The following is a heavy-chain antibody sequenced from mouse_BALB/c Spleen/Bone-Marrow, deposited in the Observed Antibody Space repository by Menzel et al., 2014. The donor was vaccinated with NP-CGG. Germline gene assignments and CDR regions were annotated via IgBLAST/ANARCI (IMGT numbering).Heavy chain of an antibody. CDR3: TRSGNYLFAY. J-gene: IGHJ3*01. V-gene: IGHV1S81*02. Sequence: VQLQQSGAELVKPGASVRLSCKASGYTFTNYYMYWVKQRPGQGLEWIGEINPSNGGTNFNEKFKSKASLTVDKSSNTTYMQLSSLTSGDSAVYYCTRSGNYLFAYWGQGTLVTVSA. CDR1: GYTFTNYY. CDR2: INPSNGGT. D-gene: IGHD2-1*01.